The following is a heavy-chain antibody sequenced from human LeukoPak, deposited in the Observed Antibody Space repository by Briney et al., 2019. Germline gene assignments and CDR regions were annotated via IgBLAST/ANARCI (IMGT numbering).Heavy chain of an antibody. V-gene: IGHV1-46*01. Sequence: GASVTVSCKASGYTFINYYIHWVRQAPGQGLEWIGIINPSGATTSYAQKFQGRVTMTRDTSTSSVYMQLSSLRSEDTAVYYCARDLSYGSLGGYYFDYWGQGTLVTVSS. CDR1: GYTFINYY. CDR2: INPSGATT. CDR3: ARDLSYGSLGGYYFDY. D-gene: IGHD3-16*01. J-gene: IGHJ4*02.